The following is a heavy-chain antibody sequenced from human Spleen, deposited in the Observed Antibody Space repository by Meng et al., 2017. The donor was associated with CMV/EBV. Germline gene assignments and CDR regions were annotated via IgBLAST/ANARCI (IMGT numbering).Heavy chain of an antibody. J-gene: IGHJ4*02. D-gene: IGHD7-27*01. Sequence: GQLGGSGGGVVKPGGSLRLSCAASGFTFSSYSMNWVRQAPGKGLEWVSSISSRSTYIYYADSVKGRFTVSRDNAKNSLYLQINSLRAEDTAVYYCARGRSRITNWGSSFDYWGQGTLVTVSS. CDR1: GFTFSSYS. V-gene: IGHV3-21*01. CDR3: ARGRSRITNWGSSFDY. CDR2: ISSRSTYI.